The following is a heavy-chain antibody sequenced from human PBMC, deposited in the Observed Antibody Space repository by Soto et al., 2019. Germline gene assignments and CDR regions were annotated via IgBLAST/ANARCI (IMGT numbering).Heavy chain of an antibody. J-gene: IGHJ6*02. CDR2: INSDGSST. CDR3: ARGPCTNGVCYWEGTFYYYYGMDV. V-gene: IGHV3-74*01. CDR1: GFTFSSYW. D-gene: IGHD2-8*01. Sequence: PGGSLRLSCAASGFTFSSYWMHWVRQAPGKGLVWVSRINSDGSSTSYADSVKGRFTISRDNAKNTLYLQMNSLRAEDTAVYYCARGPCTNGVCYWEGTFYYYYGMDVWGQGTTVTVSS.